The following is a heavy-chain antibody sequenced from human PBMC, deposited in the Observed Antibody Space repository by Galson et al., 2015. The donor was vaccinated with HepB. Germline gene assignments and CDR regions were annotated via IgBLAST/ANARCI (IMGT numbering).Heavy chain of an antibody. D-gene: IGHD3-16*01. V-gene: IGHV3-30*07. J-gene: IGHJ4*02. CDR1: GFTFIMYA. CDR2: ISYDGSKI. CDR3: VRPHQGWGTTDY. Sequence: SLRLSCAASGFTFIMYAMHWVRQAPGKGLEWVAVISYDGSKIYYADSVQGRFTISRDNSKNTLYLQVNSLRAEDTAVYFCVRPHQGWGTTDYWGQGTLVTVSS.